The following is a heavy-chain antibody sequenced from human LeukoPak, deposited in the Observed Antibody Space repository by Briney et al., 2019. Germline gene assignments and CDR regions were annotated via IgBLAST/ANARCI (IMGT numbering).Heavy chain of an antibody. Sequence: GGSLRLSCAASGFTLTSYAMSWVRQAPGKGLEWVAFIWYDGSNKYYAESVKGRFTISRDNSKNTLYLQMNSLRAEDTAVYYCAKDSQVTTGLDWGQGTLVTVSS. CDR2: IWYDGSNK. V-gene: IGHV3-30*02. D-gene: IGHD4-17*01. J-gene: IGHJ4*02. CDR3: AKDSQVTTGLD. CDR1: GFTLTSYA.